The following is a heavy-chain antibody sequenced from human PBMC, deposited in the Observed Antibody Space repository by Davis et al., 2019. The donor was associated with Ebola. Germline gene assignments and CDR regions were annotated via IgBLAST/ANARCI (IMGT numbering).Heavy chain of an antibody. V-gene: IGHV3-21*01. CDR1: GFTFSSYS. CDR3: ARDRPLDFFFGDYYGMDV. J-gene: IGHJ6*02. D-gene: IGHD3-3*01. CDR2: ISSDSDYI. Sequence: GGSLRLSCAASGFTFSSYSMTWVRQAPGKGLEWVSSISSDSDYIYYADSVKGRFTISRNNAKNALYLHMDSLRAEDTAVYYCARDRPLDFFFGDYYGMDVWGQGTTVTVSS.